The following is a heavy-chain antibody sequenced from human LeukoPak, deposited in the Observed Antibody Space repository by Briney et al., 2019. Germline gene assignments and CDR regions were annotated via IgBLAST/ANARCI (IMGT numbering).Heavy chain of an antibody. CDR1: RFTFSSYW. CDR3: ARTIGGKNAFDL. D-gene: IGHD3-9*01. J-gene: IGHJ3*01. V-gene: IGHV3-74*01. CDR2: IDTDGSTT. Sequence: GGSLRLSCAASRFTFSSYWMHWVRQAPGKGLVWVSRIDTDGSTTTYADSVKGRFTISRDNAKNTLYLQMNSLRAEDTAVYYCARTIGGKNAFDLWGQGTMVTVSS.